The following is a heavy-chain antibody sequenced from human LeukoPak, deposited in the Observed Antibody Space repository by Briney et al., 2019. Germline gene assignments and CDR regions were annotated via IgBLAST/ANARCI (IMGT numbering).Heavy chain of an antibody. V-gene: IGHV1-3*03. J-gene: IGHJ4*02. CDR2: INAGNGNT. CDR3: ARSGWSGYYSFDY. D-gene: IGHD3-3*01. Sequence: ASVKVSCKASGYTFTSYGISWVRQAPGQRLGWMGWINAGNGNTKYSQEFQGRVTITRDTSASTAYMELSSLRSEDMAVYYCARSGWSGYYSFDYWGQGTLVTVSS. CDR1: GYTFTSYG.